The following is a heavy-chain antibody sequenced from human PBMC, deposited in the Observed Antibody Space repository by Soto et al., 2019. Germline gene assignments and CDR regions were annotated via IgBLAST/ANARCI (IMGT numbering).Heavy chain of an antibody. CDR1: GYTFTNYY. CDR2: INPSGGSST. D-gene: IGHD3-22*01. V-gene: IGHV1-46*01. CDR3: ARSYYDSSGPKYYFDY. J-gene: IGHJ4*02. Sequence: GASVKVSCKASGYTFTNYYMHWVRQAPGQGLEWMGIINPSGGSSTTYAQKFQGRLTMTRDTSTSTVYMELSSLRSADTAVYYCARSYYDSSGPKYYFDYWGQGTLVTVSS.